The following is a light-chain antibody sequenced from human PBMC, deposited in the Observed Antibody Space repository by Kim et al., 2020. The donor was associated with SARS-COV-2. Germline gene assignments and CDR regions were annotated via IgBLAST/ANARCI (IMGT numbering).Light chain of an antibody. Sequence: GQSITISCTGTSSDVGGYNYVSWYQQHPGKAPKLMIYDVSNRPSGVSNRFSGSKSGNTASLTISGLQAEDEADYYCSSYTSSSTRVFGTGTKVTV. CDR2: DVS. J-gene: IGLJ1*01. CDR3: SSYTSSSTRV. CDR1: SSDVGGYNY. V-gene: IGLV2-14*03.